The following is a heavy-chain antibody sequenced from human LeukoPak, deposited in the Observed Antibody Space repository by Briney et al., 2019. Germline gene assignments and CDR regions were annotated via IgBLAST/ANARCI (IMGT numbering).Heavy chain of an antibody. CDR1: GFSFSSYW. V-gene: IGHV3-23*01. CDR2: LTGSGATT. Sequence: HTGGSLRLSCAASGFSFSSYWMNWVRQAPGKGLEWVSGLTGSGATTYYADSVKGRFTISRDNSKNTLYLQMNSLRAEDTAVYYCAKKVTLRGGHIDYWGQGTLVTVSS. J-gene: IGHJ4*02. D-gene: IGHD2-15*01. CDR3: AKKVTLRGGHIDY.